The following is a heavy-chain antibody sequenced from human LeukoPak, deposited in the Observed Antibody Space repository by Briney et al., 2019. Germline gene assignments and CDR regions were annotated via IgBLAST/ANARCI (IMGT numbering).Heavy chain of an antibody. J-gene: IGHJ4*02. D-gene: IGHD3-16*01. Sequence: PGGSLRLSCAAPGLTFSSYAMTWVRQAPGKGLEWVSTISGSGDNTFYADSVKGRFTISRDNSKNTLYLQMNSLRAEDTALYYCAKDKFGGGIKTGTFDYWGQGTLVTVSS. CDR3: AKDKFGGGIKTGTFDY. CDR2: ISGSGDNT. CDR1: GLTFSSYA. V-gene: IGHV3-23*01.